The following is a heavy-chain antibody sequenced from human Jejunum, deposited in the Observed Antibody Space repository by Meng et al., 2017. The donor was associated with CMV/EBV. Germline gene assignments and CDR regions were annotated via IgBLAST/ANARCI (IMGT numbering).Heavy chain of an antibody. CDR2: INPSGDNV. Sequence: SGYTFTNYYMHWVRLAPGQGLEWMGIINPSGDNVNYAQRFQGRLTLTRDTSTSSVYMELDSLRSEDTAIYYCARAQYPIFGVVPVDYWGQGTLVTVSS. V-gene: IGHV1-46*01. D-gene: IGHD3-3*01. J-gene: IGHJ4*02. CDR3: ARAQYPIFGVVPVDY. CDR1: GYTFTNYY.